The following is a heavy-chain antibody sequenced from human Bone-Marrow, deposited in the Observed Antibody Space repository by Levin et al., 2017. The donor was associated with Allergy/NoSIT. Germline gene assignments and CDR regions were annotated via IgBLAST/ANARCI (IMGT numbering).Heavy chain of an antibody. D-gene: IGHD3-3*01. Sequence: PGESLKISCKASGYTLTSYNINWVRQATGQGLEWMGWMNPTSGNTGYAQKFQGRLTMTRNSSISTVYMELSSLRSEDTAVYYCATEYWSGYLNFDYWGQGALVTVSS. V-gene: IGHV1-8*01. J-gene: IGHJ4*02. CDR2: MNPTSGNT. CDR3: ATEYWSGYLNFDY. CDR1: GYTLTSYN.